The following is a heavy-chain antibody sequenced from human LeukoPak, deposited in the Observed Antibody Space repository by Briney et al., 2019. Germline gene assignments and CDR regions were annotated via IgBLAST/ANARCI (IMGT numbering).Heavy chain of an antibody. Sequence: KSGGSLGLSCAASGFTFSSYSMNWVRQAPGKGLEWVSSISSSSSYIYYADSVKGRFTISRDNAKNSLYLQMNSLRAEDTAVYYCARGKGRLGAPERGSFDYWGQGTLVTVSS. CDR1: GFTFSSYS. J-gene: IGHJ4*02. D-gene: IGHD1-26*01. CDR2: ISSSSSYI. CDR3: ARGKGRLGAPERGSFDY. V-gene: IGHV3-21*01.